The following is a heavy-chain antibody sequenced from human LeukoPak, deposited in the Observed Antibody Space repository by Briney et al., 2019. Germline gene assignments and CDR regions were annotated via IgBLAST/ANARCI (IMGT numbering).Heavy chain of an antibody. Sequence: GGSLRLSCAASGFTFSSYGMHWVRQAPGKGLEWVAVISYDGSNKYYADSVRGRFTISRDNSKKTLYLQMNSLRAEDTAVYYCAKRRRLELLYYYYMDVWGKGTTVTVSS. CDR2: ISYDGSNK. CDR1: GFTFSSYG. J-gene: IGHJ6*03. V-gene: IGHV3-30*18. D-gene: IGHD1-7*01. CDR3: AKRRRLELLYYYYMDV.